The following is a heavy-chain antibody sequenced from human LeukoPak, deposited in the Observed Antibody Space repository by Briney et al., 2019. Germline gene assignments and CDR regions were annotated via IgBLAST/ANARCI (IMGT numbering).Heavy chain of an antibody. CDR2: IYHSGST. CDR1: GGPISSTNW. D-gene: IGHD1-26*01. V-gene: IGHV4-4*02. J-gene: IGHJ3*02. CDR3: ARKIGSSGAFDI. Sequence: SETLSLTCAVSGGPISSTNWWSWVHQPPGKGLEWIGEIYHSGSTNYNPSLRSRITISVDKSKDQFSLRLSSVTAADTAVYYCARKIGSSGAFDIWGQGTMVTVSS.